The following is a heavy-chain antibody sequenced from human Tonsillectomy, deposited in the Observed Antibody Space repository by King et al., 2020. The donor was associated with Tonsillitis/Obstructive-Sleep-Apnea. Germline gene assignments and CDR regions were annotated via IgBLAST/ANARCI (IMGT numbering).Heavy chain of an antibody. CDR1: GGTFSSYA. V-gene: IGHV1-69*01. CDR3: AGDADKGRVATINY. CDR2: IIPIFGTA. J-gene: IGHJ4*02. Sequence: VQLVESGAEVKKPGSSVKVSCKASGGTFSSYAISWVRQAPGQGLEWMGGIIPIFGTANYAQKFQGRVTITADESTSTAYMELSSLRSEDTAVYYCAGDADKGRVATINYWGQGTLVTVSS. D-gene: IGHD5-12*01.